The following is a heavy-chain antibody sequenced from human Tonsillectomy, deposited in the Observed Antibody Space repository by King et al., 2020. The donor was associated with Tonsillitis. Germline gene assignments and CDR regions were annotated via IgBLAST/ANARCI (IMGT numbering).Heavy chain of an antibody. CDR1: GGSISSGGYS. Sequence: QLQESGSGLVKPSQTLSLTCAVSGGSISSGGYSWSWIRQPPGKGLECIGYIYHSGGTYYIPSLKSRVTISVDKSKNQFSLKVSSATAADTAVYYCARGYCSGGRCSSWFDPWGQGTLVTVSS. CDR2: IYHSGGT. J-gene: IGHJ5*02. CDR3: ARGYCSGGRCSSWFDP. D-gene: IGHD2-15*01. V-gene: IGHV4-30-2*01.